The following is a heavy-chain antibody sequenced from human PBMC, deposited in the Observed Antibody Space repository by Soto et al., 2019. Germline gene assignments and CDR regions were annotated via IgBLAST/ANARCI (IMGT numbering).Heavy chain of an antibody. CDR3: ARGRYGDY. CDR2: ISAHNGNT. V-gene: IGHV1-18*01. J-gene: IGHJ4*02. Sequence: QVHLVQSGAEVKKPGASVKVSCKGSGYAFTTYGITWVRQAPGQGLEWMGWISAHNGNTNYAQQLQGRVTVTRDTSTSTAYMELGSLRSDDPAVYYCARGRYGDYWGQGALVTVSS. D-gene: IGHD1-1*01. CDR1: GYAFTTYG.